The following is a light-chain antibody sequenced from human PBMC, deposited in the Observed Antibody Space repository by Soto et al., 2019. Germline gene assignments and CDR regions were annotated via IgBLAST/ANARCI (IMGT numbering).Light chain of an antibody. CDR3: SSYTSTFTYV. V-gene: IGLV2-11*01. CDR2: DVS. J-gene: IGLJ1*01. CDR1: SSDVGAYNY. Sequence: QSVLTQPRSVSGSPGQSVTISCTGTSSDVGAYNYVSWFQQHPGKAPKLMMSDVSKRPSGVPDRFSGSKSGTTASLTISGLQAEDEADYYCSSYTSTFTYVFGAGTRSPS.